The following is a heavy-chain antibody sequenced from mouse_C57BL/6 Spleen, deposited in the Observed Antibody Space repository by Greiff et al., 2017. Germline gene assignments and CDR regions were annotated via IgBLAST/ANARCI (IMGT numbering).Heavy chain of an antibody. CDR3: TRWDPYSNRGYYAMDY. V-gene: IGHV1-15*01. CDR1: GYTFTDYE. CDR2: IDPETGGT. D-gene: IGHD2-5*01. Sequence: QVQLKQSGAELVRPGASVTLSCKASGYTFTDYEMHWVKQTPVHGLEWIGAIDPETGGTAYNQKFKGKAILTADKSSSTAYMELRSLTSEDSAVYYCTRWDPYSNRGYYAMDYWGQGTSVTVSS. J-gene: IGHJ4*01.